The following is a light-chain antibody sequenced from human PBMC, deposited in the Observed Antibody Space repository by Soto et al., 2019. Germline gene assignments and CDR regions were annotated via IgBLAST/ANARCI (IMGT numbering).Light chain of an antibody. CDR3: QQYGSSPPIT. J-gene: IGKJ4*01. Sequence: EIVLTQSPGTLSLSPGERATLSCRASQSVSSSYLAWYQQKPGQAPRLLIYGASSRATGIPDRFSGSGSGTEFSLTIISMEPEDVAVYYCQQYGSSPPITFGGGTKVEIK. V-gene: IGKV3-20*01. CDR1: QSVSSSY. CDR2: GAS.